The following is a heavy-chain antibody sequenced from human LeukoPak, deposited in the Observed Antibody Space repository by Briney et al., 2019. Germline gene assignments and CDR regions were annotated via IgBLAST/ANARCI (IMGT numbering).Heavy chain of an antibody. CDR2: IIPIFGTA. CDR3: ARVYSSSTSCYGREHRDAFDI. D-gene: IGHD2-2*01. V-gene: IGHV1-69*05. J-gene: IGHJ3*02. CDR1: GGTFSSYA. Sequence: ASVNVSCRASGGTFSSYAISWVRPAPGQGLEWMGRIIPIFGTANYAQKFQGRVTITTAESPSTAYMELSRLRSEDAAVYYCARVYSSSTSCYGREHRDAFDIWGQGTMVTVSS.